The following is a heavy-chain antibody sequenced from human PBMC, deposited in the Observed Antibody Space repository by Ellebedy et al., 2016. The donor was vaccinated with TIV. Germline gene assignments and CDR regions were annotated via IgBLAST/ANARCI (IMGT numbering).Heavy chain of an antibody. V-gene: IGHV3-74*01. J-gene: IGHJ4*02. CDR3: ATDQAGGSGIDY. CDR1: GFTFTQYW. Sequence: GESLKISCAASGFTFTQYWLHWVRQAPGKGPEWVSRINSDGSSTTYADSVKGRFTISRDNAKNTLYLQMNSLRAEDTAVYYCATDQAGGSGIDYWGQGTLVTVSS. D-gene: IGHD3-10*01. CDR2: INSDGSST.